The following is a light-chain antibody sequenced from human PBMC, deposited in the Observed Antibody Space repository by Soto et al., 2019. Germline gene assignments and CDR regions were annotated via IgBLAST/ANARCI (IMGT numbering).Light chain of an antibody. CDR2: GTS. V-gene: IGKV3-20*01. CDR1: LSVSSSY. Sequence: EIGMSQSPGTLSWSPGERATLSCRASLSVSSSYLVWYQQKPGQAPRLLIYGTSSRATGIPDRFSGSGSGTHFSLTVSGLEPDYCAVYYCHHYGNSPYSFRRGPMLEIK. CDR3: HHYGNSPYS. J-gene: IGKJ2*03.